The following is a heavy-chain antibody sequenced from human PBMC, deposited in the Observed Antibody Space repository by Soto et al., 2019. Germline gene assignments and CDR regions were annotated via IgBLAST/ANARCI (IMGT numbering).Heavy chain of an antibody. CDR3: ARDLEEAGYCISTSCHMWGIDY. Sequence: GGSLRLSCAASGFTFSSYGMHWVRQAPGKGLEWVAVIWYDGSNKYYADSVKGRFTISRDNSKNTLYLQMNSLRAEDTAVYYCARDLEEAGYCISTSCHMWGIDYWGQGTLVTVSS. V-gene: IGHV3-33*01. CDR1: GFTFSSYG. CDR2: IWYDGSNK. D-gene: IGHD2-2*02. J-gene: IGHJ4*02.